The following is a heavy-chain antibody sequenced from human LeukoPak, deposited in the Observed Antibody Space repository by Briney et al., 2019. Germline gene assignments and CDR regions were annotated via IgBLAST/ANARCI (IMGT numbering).Heavy chain of an antibody. CDR1: GYTFTSYG. J-gene: IGHJ4*02. CDR2: ISAYNGNT. Sequence: ASVKVSCKASGYTFTSYGISWVRQAPGQGLEWMGWISAYNGNTNYTQKLQGRVTMTTDTSTSTAYMELRSLRSDDTAVYYCARVNWNWGGPDGLDWGQGTLVTVSS. D-gene: IGHD1-7*01. CDR3: ARVNWNWGGPDGLD. V-gene: IGHV1-18*01.